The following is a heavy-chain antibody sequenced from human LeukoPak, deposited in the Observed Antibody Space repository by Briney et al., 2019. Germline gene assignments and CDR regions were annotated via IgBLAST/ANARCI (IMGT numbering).Heavy chain of an antibody. V-gene: IGHV1-69*04. CDR1: GGTFSSYA. Sequence: SVKVSCKASGGTFSSYAISWVRQAPGQGLEWMGRIIPILGIANYAQKFQGRVTITADKSTSTAYMELSSLRSEDTAVYYCARQINGGYYPFDYWGQGTLVTVSS. CDR2: IIPILGIA. CDR3: ARQINGGYYPFDY. J-gene: IGHJ4*02. D-gene: IGHD3-22*01.